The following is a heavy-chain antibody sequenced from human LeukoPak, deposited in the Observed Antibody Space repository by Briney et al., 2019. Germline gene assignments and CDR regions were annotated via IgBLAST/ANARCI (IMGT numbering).Heavy chain of an antibody. CDR2: IGGGGGSK. D-gene: IGHD2-2*01. Sequence: GGSLTLLCAASGFTLSRYAMSGLRRSPGKAVEWLSAIGGGGGSKFYADAVKGRFTISRDNSKNTLYLQMNSLRAEDTAVYYCAKERTSIVVVPAATDYWGQGTLVTVSS. V-gene: IGHV3-23*01. CDR3: AKERTSIVVVPAATDY. CDR1: GFTLSRYA. J-gene: IGHJ4*02.